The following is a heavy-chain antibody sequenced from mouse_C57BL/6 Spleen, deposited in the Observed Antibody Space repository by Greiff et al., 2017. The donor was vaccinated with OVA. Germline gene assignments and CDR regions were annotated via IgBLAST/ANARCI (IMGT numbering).Heavy chain of an antibody. CDR2: SRNKANDYTT. J-gene: IGHJ4*01. D-gene: IGHD4-1*01. CDR3: ARDDWDDYARDY. V-gene: IGHV7-1*01. Sequence: EVMLVESGGGLVQPGRSLRLSCATSGFTFSDFYMEWVRQAPGKGLEWIAASRNKANDYTTEYSVSVKGRFIVSRDTSQSILYLQMNALRAEDTAIYYCARDDWDDYARDYWGQGTSVTVSS. CDR1: GFTFSDFY.